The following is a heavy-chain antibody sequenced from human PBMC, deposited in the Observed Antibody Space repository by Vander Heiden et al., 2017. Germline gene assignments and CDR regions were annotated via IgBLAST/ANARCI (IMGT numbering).Heavy chain of an antibody. CDR1: GRSIDSSSYY. V-gene: IGHV4-39*01. CDR3: ARRNYYGSGSHGSSFDI. J-gene: IGHJ3*02. Sequence: QLHLQASGPGLVKPSETLSLTCTVSGRSIDSSSYYWGWIRQSPGRGLQWIGNIYYNGRTYYNPSLKSRVTISVDTSKKQFSLNLSSVTVTDTAVYYCARRNYYGSGSHGSSFDIWGQGTTVTVS. CDR2: IYYNGRT. D-gene: IGHD3-10*01.